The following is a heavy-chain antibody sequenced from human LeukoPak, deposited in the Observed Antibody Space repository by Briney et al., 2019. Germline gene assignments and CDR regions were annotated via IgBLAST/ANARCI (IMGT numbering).Heavy chain of an antibody. J-gene: IGHJ3*02. CDR1: GFTFSSYS. CDR3: ARDPGSYYGILTGYGAFDI. CDR2: ISSSSSYI. Sequence: GGSLRLSCAASGFTFSSYSMNWVRQAPGKGLEWVSSISSSSSYIYYADSVKGRFTISRDNAKNSLYLQMNSLRAEDTAVYYCARDPGSYYGILTGYGAFDIWGQGTMVTVSS. D-gene: IGHD3-9*01. V-gene: IGHV3-21*01.